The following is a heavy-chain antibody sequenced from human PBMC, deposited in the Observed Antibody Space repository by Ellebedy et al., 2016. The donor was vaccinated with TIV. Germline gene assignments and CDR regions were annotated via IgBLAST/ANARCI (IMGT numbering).Heavy chain of an antibody. Sequence: MPSETLSLTCAVSGGSFSDYDWSWIRQPPGKGLEWIGEVSYSGGSNYNPSLKSQVTISVATSRTQFSLMLTSVTAATTSMYYCARGLVWGATTPFDSWGQGTLVTVSS. CDR3: ARGLVWGATTPFDS. D-gene: IGHD1-26*01. CDR1: GGSFSDYD. V-gene: IGHV4-34*01. J-gene: IGHJ4*02. CDR2: VSYSGGS.